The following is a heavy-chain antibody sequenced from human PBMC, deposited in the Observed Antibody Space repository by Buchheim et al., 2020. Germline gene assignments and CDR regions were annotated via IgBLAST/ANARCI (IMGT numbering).Heavy chain of an antibody. CDR1: GGSISSSSYY. Sequence: QLQLQESGPGLVKPSETLSLTCTVSGGSISSSSYYWGWIRQPPGQGLEWIGSIYYSGNTYYTPSLKSPITISVATSKNQFSLKLSAVTAADTAVYYCARRNVVVSCYSSWGQGTL. J-gene: IGHJ5*02. CDR3: ARRNVVVSCYSS. D-gene: IGHD2-21*02. CDR2: IYYSGNT. V-gene: IGHV4-39*01.